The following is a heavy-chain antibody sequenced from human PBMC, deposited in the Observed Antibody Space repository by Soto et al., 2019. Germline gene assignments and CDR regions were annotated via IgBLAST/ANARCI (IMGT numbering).Heavy chain of an antibody. D-gene: IGHD6-13*01. CDR3: AADQGSSSWTHYCYHSSMDF. Sequence: SVKVSCKASGFTFTSSAVQWVRQARGQRLEWIGWIVVGSGNTNYAQKFQERVTITRDMSTSTAYMELSSLRSEDTAVYYCAADQGSSSWTHYCYHSSMDFSGQGTTVTVSS. CDR1: GFTFTSSA. V-gene: IGHV1-58*01. J-gene: IGHJ6*02. CDR2: IVVGSGNT.